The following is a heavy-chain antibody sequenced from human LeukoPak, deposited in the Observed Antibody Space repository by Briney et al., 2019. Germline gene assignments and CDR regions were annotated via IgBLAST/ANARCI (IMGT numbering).Heavy chain of an antibody. CDR3: ARIPNIAAAGTSFDY. CDR1: GYTFSSYW. D-gene: IGHD6-13*01. J-gene: IGHJ4*02. Sequence: PGGSLRLSCAASGYTFSSYWMHWVRQGPGKGLVWVSRINEDGSSTSYAESVRGRFTISRDNAKNTLYLQMNSLRAEDAAVYYCARIPNIAAAGTSFDYWGQGTLVTVSS. CDR2: INEDGSST. V-gene: IGHV3-74*01.